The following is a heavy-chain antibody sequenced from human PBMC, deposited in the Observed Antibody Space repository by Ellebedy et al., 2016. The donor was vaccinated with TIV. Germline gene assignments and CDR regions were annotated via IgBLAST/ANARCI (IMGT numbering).Heavy chain of an antibody. V-gene: IGHV3-23*01. CDR1: GFTFSSSV. CDR3: ATRRGHSFEC. Sequence: GESLKISCAASGFTFSSSVMSWVRQTPGKGLEWVSTLTGSGDTTYYADSVKGRFTISRDNSKNTLFLEMKSLRAEDTAVYYCATRRGHSFECWGQGTLVTVSS. D-gene: IGHD3-10*01. J-gene: IGHJ4*02. CDR2: LTGSGDTT.